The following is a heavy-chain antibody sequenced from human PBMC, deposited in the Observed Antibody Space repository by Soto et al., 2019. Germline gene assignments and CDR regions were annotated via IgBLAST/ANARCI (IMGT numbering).Heavy chain of an antibody. Sequence: QVQLVQSGAEVRKPGSSVKVSCKASEGTFSRQAISWVRQAPGQGLEWMGGIIPIFGTANHAQKFQGRVTIIADESTSTVYMELSSLRSEDTAMYYCARGRGYDSNDYYYAYWGPGTLVIVSS. D-gene: IGHD3-22*01. J-gene: IGHJ4*02. CDR3: ARGRGYDSNDYYYAY. CDR1: EGTFSRQA. CDR2: IIPIFGTA. V-gene: IGHV1-69*01.